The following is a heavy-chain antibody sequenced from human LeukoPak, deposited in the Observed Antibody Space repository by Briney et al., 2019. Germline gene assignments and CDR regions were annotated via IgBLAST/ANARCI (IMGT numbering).Heavy chain of an antibody. CDR1: GFSFSSYG. CDR3: ARAPGYGAAYYFDY. D-gene: IGHD1-1*01. J-gene: IGHJ4*02. CDR2: IRSDGSNK. V-gene: IGHV3-30*02. Sequence: GGSLRLSCAGSGFSFSSYGMHWVRQAPGKGLEWMAFIRSDGSNKYYADSVKGRFTISRDNSKNTLYLQMNSLRAEDTAVYYCARAPGYGAAYYFDYWGQGTLVTVSS.